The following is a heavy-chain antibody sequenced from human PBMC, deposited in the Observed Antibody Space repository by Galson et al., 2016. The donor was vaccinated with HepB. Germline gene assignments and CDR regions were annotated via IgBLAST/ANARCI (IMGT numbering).Heavy chain of an antibody. CDR1: GASIHSGGYY. CDR2: ILYSGST. CDR3: ASSYGDHDYAMDV. Sequence: CTVSGASIHSGGYYWSWIRQHPGKGLEWIGYILYSGSTYYNPSLRSRVTISGHTSKNQVSLNLTSVTAADTAVYYCASSYGDHDYAMDVWGQGTTVTVSS. D-gene: IGHD5-18*01. J-gene: IGHJ6*02. V-gene: IGHV4-31*03.